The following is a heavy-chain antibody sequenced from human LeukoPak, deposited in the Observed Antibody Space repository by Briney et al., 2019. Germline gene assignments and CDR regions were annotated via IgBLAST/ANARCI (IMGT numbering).Heavy chain of an antibody. J-gene: IGHJ4*02. CDR3: ARYLRSSGRNFDC. CDR1: GGSISSSSYY. D-gene: IGHD3-22*01. Sequence: SETLSLTCTVSGGSISSSSYYWGWIRQPPGKGLEWIGSIYHSGSTYYNPSLKSRVTISVDTSKNQFSLKLSSVTAADTAVYYCARYLRSSGRNFDCWGQGTLVTVSS. CDR2: IYHSGST. V-gene: IGHV4-39*01.